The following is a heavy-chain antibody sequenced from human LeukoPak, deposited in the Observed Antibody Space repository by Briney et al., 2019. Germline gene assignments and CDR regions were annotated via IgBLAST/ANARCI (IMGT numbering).Heavy chain of an antibody. CDR1: GFTLSTYW. CDR2: IKQDGSEK. CDR3: AKDKGYTYGNHVAFDI. J-gene: IGHJ3*02. Sequence: GGSLRLSCAASGFTLSTYWMSWVRQAPGKGLEWVANIKQDGSEKYYVDSVKGRFTISRDNAKNSLYLQLNSLRAEDTALYYCAKDKGYTYGNHVAFDIWGQGTMVTVSS. V-gene: IGHV3-7*03. D-gene: IGHD5-18*01.